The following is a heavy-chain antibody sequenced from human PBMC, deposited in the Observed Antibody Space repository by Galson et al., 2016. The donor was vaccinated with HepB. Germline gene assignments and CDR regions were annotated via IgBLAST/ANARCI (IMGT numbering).Heavy chain of an antibody. CDR2: ITRGSSYI. V-gene: IGHV3-21*01. CDR3: AAYLGV. CDR1: GLTFSIFS. J-gene: IGHJ6*02. D-gene: IGHD2-21*01. Sequence: SLRLSCAVSGLTFSIFSMNWVRQAPGKGLEWVASITRGSSYIHYADSVKGRFTISRDNAKNMLYLQMNSLRAEDTAVYYCAAYLGVWGQGTTVTVSS.